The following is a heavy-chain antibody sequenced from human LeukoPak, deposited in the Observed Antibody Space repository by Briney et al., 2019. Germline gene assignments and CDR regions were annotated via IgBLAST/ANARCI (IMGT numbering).Heavy chain of an antibody. CDR3: AREPQTWDYYGSGNWFDP. D-gene: IGHD3-10*01. V-gene: IGHV1-69*04. CDR1: GGTFSSYA. Sequence: ASVKVSCKASGGTFSSYAISWVRQAPGQGLEWMGRIIPILGIANYAQKFQGRVTITADKSTSTAYMELSSLRSEDTAVYYCAREPQTWDYYGSGNWFDPWGQGTLVTVSS. CDR2: IIPILGIA. J-gene: IGHJ5*02.